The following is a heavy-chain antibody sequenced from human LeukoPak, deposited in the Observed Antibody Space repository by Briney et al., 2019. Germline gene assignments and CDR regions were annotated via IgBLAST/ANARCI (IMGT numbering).Heavy chain of an antibody. V-gene: IGHV3-21*01. D-gene: IGHD2-2*01. J-gene: IGHJ4*02. Sequence: GGFLRLSCAASGFTFSSYNMNWVRQAPGKGLEWVSSISSGSTYIYYADSVKGRFTISRDNAKNSLYLQMNSLRAEDTAVYYCARARGSSSWPLFDYWGQGTLVTVSS. CDR3: ARARGSSSWPLFDY. CDR2: ISSGSTYI. CDR1: GFTFSSYN.